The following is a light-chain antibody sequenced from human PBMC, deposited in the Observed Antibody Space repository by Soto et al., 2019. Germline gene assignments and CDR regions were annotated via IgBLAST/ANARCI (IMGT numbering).Light chain of an antibody. CDR2: DVS. CDR1: QGMSKY. CDR3: QQYSTYAT. J-gene: IGKJ1*01. Sequence: DIQMTQPPSSLSTSVGDRVTITFRAGQGMSKYVSWLQQKPGKAPKLLIFDVSSLESGVPSRFSGSGSGTEFTLTISSLQPDDFATYYCQQYSTYATFGQGTMVDIK. V-gene: IGKV1-16*01.